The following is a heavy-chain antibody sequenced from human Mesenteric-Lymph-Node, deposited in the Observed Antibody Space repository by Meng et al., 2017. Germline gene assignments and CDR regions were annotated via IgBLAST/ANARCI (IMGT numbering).Heavy chain of an antibody. CDR2: IKKDGSEK. J-gene: IGHJ3*01. CDR3: ARSQYLAYDAFDL. Sequence: GESLKISCAASGFAFSSYWMSWVRQAPGKGLEWVASIKKDGSEKSYVDSVKGRFTISRDNAKNSLYLQMNGLRAEDTAVYYCARSQYLAYDAFDLWGQGTMVTVSS. CDR1: GFAFSSYW. V-gene: IGHV3-7*01. D-gene: IGHD2-2*01.